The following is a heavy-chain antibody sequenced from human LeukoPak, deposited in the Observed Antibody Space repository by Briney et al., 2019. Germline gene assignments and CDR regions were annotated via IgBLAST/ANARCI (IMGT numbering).Heavy chain of an antibody. J-gene: IGHJ4*02. Sequence: GGSLRLSWPASGFIFSSHEMSWVRQAPGKGLEWVSYISSSGSTIYYADSVKGRFTISRDNAKNSLFLQMNSLGDDDTAVYYCARYLPEYCSGGSCYPSSDWGQGTLVTVSS. CDR2: ISSSGSTI. D-gene: IGHD2-15*01. CDR3: ARYLPEYCSGGSCYPSSD. CDR1: GFIFSSHE. V-gene: IGHV3-48*03.